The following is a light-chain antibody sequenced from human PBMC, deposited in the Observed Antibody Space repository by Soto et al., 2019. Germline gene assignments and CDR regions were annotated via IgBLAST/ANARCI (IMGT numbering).Light chain of an antibody. CDR1: QSVRSSY. CDR2: GAS. CDR3: QQYGSSPPYT. V-gene: IGKV3-20*01. J-gene: IGKJ2*01. Sequence: EIVLTQSPGTLSLSPGERATLSCRASQSVRSSYLDWYQQKPGQAPRLLIYGASSRATGIPDRFSGSGSGTDFTLTISRLEPEDFAVYYCQQYGSSPPYTFVQGTKLESK.